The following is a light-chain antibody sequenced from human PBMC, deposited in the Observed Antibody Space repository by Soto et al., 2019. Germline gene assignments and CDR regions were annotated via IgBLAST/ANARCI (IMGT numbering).Light chain of an antibody. J-gene: IGKJ4*01. Sequence: EIVLTQSPATLSLSPGERATLSCRASQSVSSYLAWYQQKPGQAPRLLIYDASHSATGIPARFSGSGSGTDFTLTISSLEPEDFAVYYCQQRSNWPPVTFGGGTKVEIK. CDR3: QQRSNWPPVT. CDR1: QSVSSY. CDR2: DAS. V-gene: IGKV3-11*01.